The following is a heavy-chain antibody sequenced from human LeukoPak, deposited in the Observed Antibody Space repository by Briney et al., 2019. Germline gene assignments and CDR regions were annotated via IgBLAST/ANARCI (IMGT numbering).Heavy chain of an antibody. V-gene: IGHV3-7*01. CDR3: ARDVPYYYESSGYYSLGFDI. Sequence: GGSLRLSCAASGFTFSWYSMSWVRQAPGKGLEWVANIKQDGSEQYYEDSVKGRFTISRDNANNSLSLQMNSLRVEDTAVYYCARDVPYYYESSGYYSLGFDIWGQGTMVTVSS. J-gene: IGHJ3*02. CDR2: IKQDGSEQ. D-gene: IGHD3-22*01. CDR1: GFTFSWYS.